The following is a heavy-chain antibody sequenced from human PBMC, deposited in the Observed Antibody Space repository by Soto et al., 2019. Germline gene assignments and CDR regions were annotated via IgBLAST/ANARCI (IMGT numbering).Heavy chain of an antibody. CDR3: AKDARGDYFDY. Sequence: QVQLVESGGGVVQPGRSPRLSCAASGFTFSSYGMHWVRQAPGKGLEWVAVISYDGSNKYYADSVKGRFTISRDNSKNTLYLQMNSLRAEDTAVYYCAKDARGDYFDYWGQGTLVTVSS. CDR2: ISYDGSNK. CDR1: GFTFSSYG. J-gene: IGHJ4*02. V-gene: IGHV3-30*18.